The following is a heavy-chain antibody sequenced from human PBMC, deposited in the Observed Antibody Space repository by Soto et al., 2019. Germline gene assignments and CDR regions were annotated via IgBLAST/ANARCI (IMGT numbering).Heavy chain of an antibody. Sequence: QITLKESGPTLVRPTQTLTLTCTFSGFSLTTWGVGVGWIRQPPGKALEWLALIYWDDDKRYSPSLKSRLTLTKDTSKNQVVLTLTHMDPVDTATYYCAHRREIYGAGSYYVDPWGQGTLVTVSS. CDR2: IYWDDDK. J-gene: IGHJ5*02. CDR1: GFSLTTWGVG. D-gene: IGHD3-10*01. CDR3: AHRREIYGAGSYYVDP. V-gene: IGHV2-5*02.